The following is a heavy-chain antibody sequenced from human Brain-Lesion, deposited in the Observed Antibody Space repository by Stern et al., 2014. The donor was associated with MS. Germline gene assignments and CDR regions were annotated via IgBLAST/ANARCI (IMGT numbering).Heavy chain of an antibody. CDR3: ARGTLADP. V-gene: IGHV1-2*02. CDR2: IGPNSGGT. D-gene: IGHD3-10*01. Sequence: VQLVESGAEVKKPGASVKVSCKASGYTFTDHYMHWVRQAAGQGLEWIGWIGPNSGGTNYAQKFQGRVTMTRDTSISTAYMELSRLRSDDTAVYYCARGTLADPWGQGTLVTVSS. J-gene: IGHJ5*02. CDR1: GYTFTDHY.